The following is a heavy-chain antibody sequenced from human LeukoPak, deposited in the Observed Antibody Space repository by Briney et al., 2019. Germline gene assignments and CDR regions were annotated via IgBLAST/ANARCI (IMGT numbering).Heavy chain of an antibody. CDR3: ARQGSGSEAAFDI. D-gene: IGHD6-19*01. CDR1: GYTFTGYY. V-gene: IGHV1-2*02. CDR2: INPNSGGT. J-gene: IGHJ3*02. Sequence: ASVKVSCKASGYTFTGYYMHWVRQAPGQGLEWMGWINPNSGGTNYAQKFQGRVTMTRDKSISTAYMELSRLRSDDTAVYYCARQGSGSEAAFDIWGQGTMVTVSS.